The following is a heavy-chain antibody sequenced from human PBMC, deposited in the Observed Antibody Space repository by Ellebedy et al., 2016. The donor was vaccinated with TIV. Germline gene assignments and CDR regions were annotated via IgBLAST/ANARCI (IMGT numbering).Heavy chain of an antibody. CDR2: IYYSGNT. Sequence: MPSETLSLTCTVSGGSISSSSYYRGWIRQPPGKGLEWIGNIYYSGNTFYKPSLKSRVTISVDTSKKQFTLKLNSVTAADTARYYCVNGSRVEKWFDPWGQGTLVTVSS. V-gene: IGHV4-39*06. J-gene: IGHJ5*02. D-gene: IGHD1-26*01. CDR3: VNGSRVEKWFDP. CDR1: GGSISSSSYY.